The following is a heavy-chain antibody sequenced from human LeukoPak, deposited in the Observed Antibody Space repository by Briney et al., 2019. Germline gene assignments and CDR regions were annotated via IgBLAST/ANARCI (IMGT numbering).Heavy chain of an antibody. Sequence: ASVKVSCKASGYTFTNYAVHWVRQAPGQRLEWMGWINAGGGDTKYSQKLQGRVTITRDTSASTAYMELSSLSSEDTAVYYCASLRLGELSFLYYFDYWGQGTLVTVSS. CDR2: INAGGGDT. V-gene: IGHV1-3*01. CDR3: ASLRLGELSFLYYFDY. J-gene: IGHJ4*02. D-gene: IGHD3-16*02. CDR1: GYTFTNYA.